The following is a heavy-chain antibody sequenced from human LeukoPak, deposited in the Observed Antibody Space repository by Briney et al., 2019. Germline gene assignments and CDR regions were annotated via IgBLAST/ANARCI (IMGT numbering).Heavy chain of an antibody. Sequence: ASVKVSCKASGYTFTGYYMHWVRQAPGQGLEWMGWINPNSGGTNYAQKFQGRVTMTRDTSISTAYMELSRLRSDDTAVYYCARENVGNYYDSSGSFDYWGQGTLVTASS. J-gene: IGHJ4*02. CDR3: ARENVGNYYDSSGSFDY. CDR1: GYTFTGYY. D-gene: IGHD3-22*01. CDR2: INPNSGGT. V-gene: IGHV1-2*02.